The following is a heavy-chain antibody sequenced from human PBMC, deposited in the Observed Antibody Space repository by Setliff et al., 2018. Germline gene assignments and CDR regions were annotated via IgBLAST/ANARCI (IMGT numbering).Heavy chain of an antibody. CDR3: ATDSGSSRLYNFWSGYSPN. CDR2: VSYDGRNK. CDR1: GFIFSNYA. D-gene: IGHD3-3*01. J-gene: IGHJ4*02. Sequence: PGGSLRLSCAAYGFIFSNYAMHWVRQAPGKGLEWVATVSYDGRNKYCADSVKGRFTISRDNSKNTLYLQMNSLRLEDTAVYYCATDSGSSRLYNFWSGYSPNWGQGTLVTVSS. V-gene: IGHV3-30*01.